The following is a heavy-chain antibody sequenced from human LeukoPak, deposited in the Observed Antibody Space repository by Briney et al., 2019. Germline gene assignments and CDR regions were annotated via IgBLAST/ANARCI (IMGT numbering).Heavy chain of an antibody. CDR3: ARELDGSYDY. J-gene: IGHJ4*02. V-gene: IGHV4-39*07. CDR1: GGSISSSSYY. CDR2: IYYSGST. Sequence: PSETLSLTCTVSGGSISSSSYYWGWIRQPPGKGLEWIGSIYYSGSTYYNPSLKSRVTISVDTSKNQFSLKLSSVTAADTAVYYCARELDGSYDYWGQGTLVTVSS. D-gene: IGHD5-24*01.